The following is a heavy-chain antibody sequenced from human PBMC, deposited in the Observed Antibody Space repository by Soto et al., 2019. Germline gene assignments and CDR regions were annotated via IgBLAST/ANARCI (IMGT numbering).Heavy chain of an antibody. Sequence: GASVKVSCKPSRYTFSDYYIPWVRQAPGQGLEWMGWINPNSGGTKYAPKFQGGVTMTRDTSITTAYMELSRLRSGDTAVYYCAREPATAKPEGVDFWGQGTLVTVYS. D-gene: IGHD1-1*01. CDR3: AREPATAKPEGVDF. J-gene: IGHJ4*02. V-gene: IGHV1-2*02. CDR2: INPNSGGT. CDR1: RYTFSDYY.